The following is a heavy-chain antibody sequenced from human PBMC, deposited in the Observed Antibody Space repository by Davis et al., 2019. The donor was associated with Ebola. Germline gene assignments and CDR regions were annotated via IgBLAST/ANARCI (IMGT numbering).Heavy chain of an antibody. Sequence: SETLSLTCTVSGGSISSSNWWSWVRQPPGKGLEWIGEINHSGSTNYNPSLKSRVTISVDTSKNQFSLKLSSVTAADTAVYYCARGLVVVPAAIRGLYYYGMDVWGQGTTVTVSS. CDR3: ARGLVVVPAAIRGLYYYGMDV. D-gene: IGHD2-2*01. J-gene: IGHJ6*02. V-gene: IGHV4-4*02. CDR2: INHSGST. CDR1: GGSISSSNW.